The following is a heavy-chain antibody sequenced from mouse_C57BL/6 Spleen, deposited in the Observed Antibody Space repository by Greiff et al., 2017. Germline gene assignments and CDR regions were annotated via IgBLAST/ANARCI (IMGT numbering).Heavy chain of an antibody. D-gene: IGHD4-1*01. CDR3: ARKGLGLDY. J-gene: IGHJ4*01. V-gene: IGHV1-80*01. CDR1: GYALSSYW. CDR2: IYPGDGDT. Sequence: QVQLQQSGAELVQPGASVKISCKVSGYALSSYWMNWVKQRPGKGLGWIGQIYPGDGDTTYNGKCKGKGTLTADKSSSTASMQLSSLTSEDSAVYFCARKGLGLDYWGQGTSVTVSS.